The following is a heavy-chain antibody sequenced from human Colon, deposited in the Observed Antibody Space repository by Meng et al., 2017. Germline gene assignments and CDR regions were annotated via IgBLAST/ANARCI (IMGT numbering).Heavy chain of an antibody. D-gene: IGHD3-16*01. CDR2: INSGGGNT. CDR1: GYRFTKYY. CDR3: ARDVQEAFGGVVAEPYYFDY. Sequence: QGQLGQSGAEVKKPGASVKISCKTSGYRFTKYYIQWMRQAPGQGLEWMGTINSGGGNTMYAQSFRGRVTMTRDTSTSTVYMELTGLTSEDTAVYFCARDVQEAFGGVVAEPYYFDYWGQGTLVTVSS. J-gene: IGHJ4*02. V-gene: IGHV1-46*01.